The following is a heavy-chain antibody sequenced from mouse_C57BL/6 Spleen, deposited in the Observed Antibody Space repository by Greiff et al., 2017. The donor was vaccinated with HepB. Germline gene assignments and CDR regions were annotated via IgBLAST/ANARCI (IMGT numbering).Heavy chain of an antibody. J-gene: IGHJ1*03. V-gene: IGHV1-63*01. D-gene: IGHD2-1*01. CDR1: GYTFTNYW. CDR3: ARSYYGNYEYFDV. CDR2: IYPGGGYT. Sequence: QVQLQQSGAELVRPGTSVKMSCKASGYTFTNYWIGWAKQRPGHGLEWIGDIYPGGGYTNYNEKFKGKATLTADKSSSSAYMQFSSLTSEDSAIYYCARSYYGNYEYFDVWGTGTTVTVSS.